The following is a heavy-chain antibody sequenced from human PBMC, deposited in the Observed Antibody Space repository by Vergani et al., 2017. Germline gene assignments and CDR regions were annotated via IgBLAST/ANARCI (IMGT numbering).Heavy chain of an antibody. J-gene: IGHJ5*02. Sequence: QVQLQQWGAGLLKPSETLSLTCAVYGGSFSGYYWSWIRQPPGKGLEWIGEINHSGSTNYNPSLKSRVTISVDTSTNQFSLKMSSVTAADTAVYYCARGLKCGYSYALNWFDPWGQGTLVTVSS. CDR1: GGSFSGYY. CDR2: INHSGST. CDR3: ARGLKCGYSYALNWFDP. V-gene: IGHV4-34*01. D-gene: IGHD5-18*01.